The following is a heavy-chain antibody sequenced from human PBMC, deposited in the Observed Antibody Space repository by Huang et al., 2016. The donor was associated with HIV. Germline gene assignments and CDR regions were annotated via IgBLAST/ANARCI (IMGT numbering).Heavy chain of an antibody. V-gene: IGHV3-74*01. CDR3: ARDSQQWLVEDY. D-gene: IGHD6-19*01. Sequence: EVQLVESGGGLVQPGGSLRLSCAASGFTFSSYWMHWVRQAPGKGLVWVSRINIDGSRTSYADAVKVRFTIARDNAKNTLYLQMNSLRAEDTAVYYCARDSQQWLVEDYWGQGTLVTVSS. CDR1: GFTFSSYW. J-gene: IGHJ4*02. CDR2: INIDGSRT.